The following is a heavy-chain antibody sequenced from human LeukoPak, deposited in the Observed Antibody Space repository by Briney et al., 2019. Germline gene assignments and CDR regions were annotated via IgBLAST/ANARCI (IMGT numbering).Heavy chain of an antibody. Sequence: AGGSLRLSCAVSGFTFSTSAMSWVRQIPGKGLEWVSAIAPNGGSREYRDSVKGRFTIPRDNSKNTLFLQMDSLRDEDTALYYCAIRGISGTKYFQHWGQGTLVTVSS. V-gene: IGHV3-23*01. J-gene: IGHJ1*01. CDR1: GFTFSTSA. D-gene: IGHD1-20*01. CDR3: AIRGISGTKYFQH. CDR2: IAPNGGSR.